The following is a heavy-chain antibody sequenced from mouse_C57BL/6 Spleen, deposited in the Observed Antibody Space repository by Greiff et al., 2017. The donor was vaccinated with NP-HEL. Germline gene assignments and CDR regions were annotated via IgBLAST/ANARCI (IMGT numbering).Heavy chain of an antibody. J-gene: IGHJ1*03. CDR2: ISDGGSYT. Sequence: EVQGVESGGGLVKPGGSLKLSCAASGFTFSSYAMSWVRQTPEKRLEWVATISDGGSYTYYPDNVKGRFTISRDNAKNNLYLQMSHLKSEDTAMYYCARESTARGWYFDVWGTGTTVTVSS. D-gene: IGHD3-3*01. CDR1: GFTFSSYA. V-gene: IGHV5-4*01. CDR3: ARESTARGWYFDV.